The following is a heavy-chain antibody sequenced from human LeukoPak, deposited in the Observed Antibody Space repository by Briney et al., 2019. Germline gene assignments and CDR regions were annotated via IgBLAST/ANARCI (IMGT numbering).Heavy chain of an antibody. CDR1: GFTFNNYA. J-gene: IGHJ4*02. Sequence: GGPLRLSCAASGFTFNNYAMSWVRQAPGKGLEWVSAISGTTGRTYYADSVKGRFTISRDNSNNTLYLQMNSLRAEDTALYYCAKAAVAHTGGDFRIDYWGQGTLVTVSS. CDR3: AKAAVAHTGGDFRIDY. CDR2: ISGTTGRT. D-gene: IGHD6-19*01. V-gene: IGHV3-23*01.